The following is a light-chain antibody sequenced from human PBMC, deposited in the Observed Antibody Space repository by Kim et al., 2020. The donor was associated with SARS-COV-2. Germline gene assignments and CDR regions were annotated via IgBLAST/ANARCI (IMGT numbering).Light chain of an antibody. Sequence: QSVLTQPASVSGSPGQSITISCTGTSSDVGGYNYVSRYQQHPGKAPKLMIYDVSKRPSGVSNRFSGSKSGNTASLTISGLQAEDEADYYCSSYTSSSTVVFGGGTKVTVL. CDR1: SSDVGGYNY. J-gene: IGLJ2*01. V-gene: IGLV2-14*01. CDR2: DVS. CDR3: SSYTSSSTVV.